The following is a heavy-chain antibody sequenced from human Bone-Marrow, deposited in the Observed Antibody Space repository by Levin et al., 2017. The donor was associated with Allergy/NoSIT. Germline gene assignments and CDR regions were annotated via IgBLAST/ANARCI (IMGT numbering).Heavy chain of an antibody. CDR1: GGFISTTPYY. CDR2: LYYSGNT. D-gene: IGHD3-16*02. V-gene: IGHV4-39*07. Sequence: GSLRLSCTVSGGFISTTPYYWGWIRQPPGKGLEWIGNLYYSGNTYYNPSLRSRVTISVDTSKNRFSLRLRSVTAADTAVYYCARRGAVLGELSTDAFDTWGQGTVVTVSS. CDR3: ARRGAVLGELSTDAFDT. J-gene: IGHJ3*02.